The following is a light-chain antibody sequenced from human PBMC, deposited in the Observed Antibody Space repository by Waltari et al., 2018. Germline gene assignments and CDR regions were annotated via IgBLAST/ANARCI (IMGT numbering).Light chain of an antibody. V-gene: IGKV3-11*01. CDR2: DTS. J-gene: IGKJ5*01. Sequence: EIVLTQSPATLSLSPGERATLSCRASQSVSIYLALYQQKPGQAPRLLIYDTSKRATGIPARFSGSGSGTDFTLTITSLEPDDFADYYCQQRSAWPLTFGQGTRLEIK. CDR3: QQRSAWPLT. CDR1: QSVSIY.